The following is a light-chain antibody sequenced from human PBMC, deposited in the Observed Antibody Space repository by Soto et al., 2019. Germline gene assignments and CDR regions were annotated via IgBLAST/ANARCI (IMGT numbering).Light chain of an antibody. CDR1: QSVSSY. J-gene: IGKJ5*01. V-gene: IGKV3-11*01. CDR2: DAS. Sequence: EIVLTQSPATLSLSPGEGATLSYRASQSVSSYLAWYQQKPGQPPRLLIYDASNRATGIPARFSGSGSGTDFALTISRLEPEDFEVYYCQQRSNWPITFGQGTRLEIK. CDR3: QQRSNWPIT.